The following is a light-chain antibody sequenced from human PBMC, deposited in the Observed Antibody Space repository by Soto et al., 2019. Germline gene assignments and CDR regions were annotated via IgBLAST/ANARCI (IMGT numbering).Light chain of an antibody. CDR3: AAWDDTLNGPVV. CDR1: TSNIGSNY. J-gene: IGLJ2*01. V-gene: IGLV1-47*02. CDR2: SNN. Sequence: QSVLTQPPSASGTPGQGVTISCSGSTSNIGSNYVYWYQQLPGTAPKLLIYSNNQRPSGVPDRFSGSKSGTSASLAISGLRSEDEADYYCAAWDDTLNGPVVFGGGTKLTVL.